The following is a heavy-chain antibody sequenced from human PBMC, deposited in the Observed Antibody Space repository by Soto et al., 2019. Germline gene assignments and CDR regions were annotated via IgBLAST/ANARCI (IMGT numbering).Heavy chain of an antibody. CDR1: GGSISSSSYY. D-gene: IGHD5-18*01. CDR3: ARLALSYGHEGNYYYYYGMDV. CDR2: IYYSGST. V-gene: IGHV4-39*01. Sequence: SETLSLTCTVSGGSISSSSYYWGWIRQPPGKGLEWIGSIYYSGSTYYNPSLKSRVTISVDTSKNQFSLKLSSATAADTAVYYCARLALSYGHEGNYYYYYGMDVWGQGTTVTVSS. J-gene: IGHJ6*02.